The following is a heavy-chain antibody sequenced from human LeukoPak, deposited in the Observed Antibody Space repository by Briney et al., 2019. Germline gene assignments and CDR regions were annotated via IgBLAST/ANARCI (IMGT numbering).Heavy chain of an antibody. V-gene: IGHV3-66*01. CDR1: GFTVSSNY. J-gene: IGHJ4*02. Sequence: PGGSLRLSFAASGFTVSSNYMSWVRQAPGKGLDWVSVIYSGGSTYYADSVKGRFTISRDNSKNTLYLQMNSLRAEDTAVYYCARDRRKYSGSFQGVYFDYWGQGTLVTVSS. CDR3: ARDRRKYSGSFQGVYFDY. CDR2: IYSGGST. D-gene: IGHD1-26*01.